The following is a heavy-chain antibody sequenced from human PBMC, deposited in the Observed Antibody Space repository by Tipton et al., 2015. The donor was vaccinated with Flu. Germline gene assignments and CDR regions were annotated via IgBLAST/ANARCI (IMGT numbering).Heavy chain of an antibody. J-gene: IGHJ4*02. D-gene: IGHD3-3*01. CDR1: GFTVNSNY. CDR2: IYSDGTT. Sequence: SLRLSCAASGFTVNSNYMTWVRQAPGKGLEWVSVIYSDGTTYYADSVKGRFTISRDISKNTLYLQMNSLRVEDTAVYYCAREGGYDFWSGFYPYAMDVWGQGTLVTVSS. V-gene: IGHV3-53*01. CDR3: AREGGYDFWSGFYPYAMDV.